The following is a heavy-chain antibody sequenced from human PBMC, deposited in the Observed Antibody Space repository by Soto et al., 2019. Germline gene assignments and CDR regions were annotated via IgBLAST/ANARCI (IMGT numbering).Heavy chain of an antibody. V-gene: IGHV1-69*12. CDR2: IIPILGKP. CDR1: GDAFKTYS. J-gene: IGHJ4*02. D-gene: IGHD3-16*01. CDR3: ARLWGIADHDS. Sequence: QVQLVQSGAEVKKPGSSVKVSCKSSGDAFKTYSFSWVRQAPGQGLEWMVGIIPILGKPMYEQKFQYRVSITADESTSTVILEVTSLISEDTAIYYCARLWGIADHDSWGQGTRVTVSS.